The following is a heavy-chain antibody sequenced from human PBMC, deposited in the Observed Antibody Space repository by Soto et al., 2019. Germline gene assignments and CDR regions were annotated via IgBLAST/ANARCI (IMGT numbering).Heavy chain of an antibody. J-gene: IGHJ6*02. D-gene: IGHD1-20*01. CDR1: GGSFSGYY. V-gene: IGHV4-34*09. Sequence: SETLSLTCAVYGGSFSGYYWSWIRQPPGKGLEWIGYIYYSGSTYYNPSLKSRVTISVDTSKNQFSLKLSSVTAADTAVYYCAREGIRVYYYGMDVWGQGTTVTVSS. CDR3: AREGIRVYYYGMDV. CDR2: IYYSGST.